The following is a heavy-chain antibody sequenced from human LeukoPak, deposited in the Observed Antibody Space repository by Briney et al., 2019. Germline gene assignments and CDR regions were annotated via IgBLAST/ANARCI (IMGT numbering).Heavy chain of an antibody. J-gene: IGHJ4*02. CDR1: GYTFTSYG. D-gene: IGHD2-15*01. Sequence: ASVKVSCKASGYTFTSYGISWVRQAPGQGLEWMGWISAYNGNTNYAQRLQGGVTMTTDTSTSTAYMELRSLRSDDTAVYYCARARASLYYFDYWGQGTLVTVSS. V-gene: IGHV1-18*01. CDR3: ARARASLYYFDY. CDR2: ISAYNGNT.